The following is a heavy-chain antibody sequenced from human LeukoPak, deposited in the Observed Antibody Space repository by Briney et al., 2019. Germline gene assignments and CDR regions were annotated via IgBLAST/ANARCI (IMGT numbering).Heavy chain of an antibody. Sequence: SVKVSCKASGGTFSSYTISWVRQAPGQGLEWMGGIIPIFGTANYAQKFQGRVTITADESTSTAYMELSSLRSEDTAVYYCARRVVKEGYFDYWGQGTLVTVSS. CDR3: ARRVVKEGYFDY. CDR2: IIPIFGTA. CDR1: GGTFSSYT. V-gene: IGHV1-69*13. D-gene: IGHD4-23*01. J-gene: IGHJ4*02.